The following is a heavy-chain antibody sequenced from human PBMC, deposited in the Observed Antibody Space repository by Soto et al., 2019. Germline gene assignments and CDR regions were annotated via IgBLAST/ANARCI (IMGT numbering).Heavy chain of an antibody. V-gene: IGHV3-30*03. CDR1: GFTFSSYG. CDR3: APDYYGSGSGRWLGHYYYYGMDV. J-gene: IGHJ6*02. D-gene: IGHD3-10*01. Sequence: SLRLSCAASGFTFSSYGMHWVRQAPGKGLEWVAVISYDGSNKYYADSVKGRFTISRDNSKNTLYLQMNSLRAEDTAVYYCAPDYYGSGSGRWLGHYYYYGMDVWGQGTTVTVSS. CDR2: ISYDGSNK.